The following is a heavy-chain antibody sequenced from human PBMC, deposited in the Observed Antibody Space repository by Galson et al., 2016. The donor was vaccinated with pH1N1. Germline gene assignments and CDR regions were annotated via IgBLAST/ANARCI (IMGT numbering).Heavy chain of an antibody. Sequence: SLRLSCAASGFTFSRYWMHWVRQAPGKGLVWVSRINRDGGSAIYADSVKGRLTISRDNAKNTLYLQMNSLRAEDTAAYYCATGEGYYFDYWGQGTLVTVSS. V-gene: IGHV3-74*01. D-gene: IGHD7-27*01. CDR1: GFTFSRYW. CDR2: INRDGGSA. J-gene: IGHJ4*02. CDR3: ATGEGYYFDY.